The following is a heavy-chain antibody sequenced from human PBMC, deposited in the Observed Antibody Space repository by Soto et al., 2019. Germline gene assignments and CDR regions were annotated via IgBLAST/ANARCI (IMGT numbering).Heavy chain of an antibody. V-gene: IGHV1-69*13. Sequence: PSVKVSCKASGGTFSSYAISWVRQAPGQGLEWMGGIIPIFGTAHYAQKFQGRVKITADESTSTASIELSGLRSDHTAVYDCAGGLGYCSRTRCLNWLDPSGRGTLFDVSS. J-gene: IGHJ5*02. D-gene: IGHD2-2*01. CDR3: AGGLGYCSRTRCLNWLDP. CDR2: IIPIFGTA. CDR1: GGTFSSYA.